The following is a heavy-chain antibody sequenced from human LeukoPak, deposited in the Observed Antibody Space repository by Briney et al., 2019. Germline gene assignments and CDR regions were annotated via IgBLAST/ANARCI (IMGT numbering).Heavy chain of an antibody. CDR2: INPNSGGT. D-gene: IGHD6-19*01. CDR3: ARDPVGQWLVRGFIDY. Sequence: ASVKVSCKASGYTFTGYYMHWVRQAPGQGLEWMGWINPNSGGTNYAQKFQGRVTMTRDTSISTAYMELNRLRSDDTAVYYCARDPVGQWLVRGFIDYWGQGTLVTVSS. J-gene: IGHJ4*02. V-gene: IGHV1-2*02. CDR1: GYTFTGYY.